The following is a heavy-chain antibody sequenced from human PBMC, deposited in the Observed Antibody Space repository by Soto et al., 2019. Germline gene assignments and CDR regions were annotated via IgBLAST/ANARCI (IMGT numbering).Heavy chain of an antibody. Sequence: GGSLRLSCAASGFTFSNAWMSWVRQAPGKGLEWVGRIKSKTDGGTTDYAAPVKGRFTISRDDSKNTLYLQMNSLKTEDTAVYYCTSRRKGLRGPIDYWGQGTLVTVSS. V-gene: IGHV3-15*01. CDR1: GFTFSNAW. D-gene: IGHD5-12*01. CDR3: TSRRKGLRGPIDY. J-gene: IGHJ4*02. CDR2: IKSKTDGGTT.